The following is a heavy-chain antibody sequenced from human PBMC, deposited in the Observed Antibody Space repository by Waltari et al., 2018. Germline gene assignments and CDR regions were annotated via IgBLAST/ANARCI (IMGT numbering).Heavy chain of an antibody. CDR3: ASSYSGYDYDAFDI. CDR1: GFTFSSYG. V-gene: IGHV3-33*01. J-gene: IGHJ3*02. Sequence: QVQLVESGGGVVQPGRSLRLSCAASGFTFSSYGMHWVRQAPGKGLEWVAVIWYDGSNKYYADSVKGRFTISRDNSKNTLYLQMNSLRAEDTAVYYCASSYSGYDYDAFDIWGQGTMVTVSS. D-gene: IGHD5-12*01. CDR2: IWYDGSNK.